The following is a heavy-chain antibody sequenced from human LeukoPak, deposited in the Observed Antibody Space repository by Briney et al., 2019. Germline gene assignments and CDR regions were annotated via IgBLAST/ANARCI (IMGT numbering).Heavy chain of an antibody. D-gene: IGHD6-19*01. CDR3: ARITTEVAGDY. Sequence: GESLKISCRGSGFRFTSHWIGWVRQMPGKGLEWMGIIYPGDSDTRYSPSFQGQVTISADKSISTAYLQWSSLKASDTVMYYCARITTEVAGDYWGQGTLVTVSS. CDR2: IYPGDSDT. J-gene: IGHJ4*02. CDR1: GFRFTSHW. V-gene: IGHV5-51*01.